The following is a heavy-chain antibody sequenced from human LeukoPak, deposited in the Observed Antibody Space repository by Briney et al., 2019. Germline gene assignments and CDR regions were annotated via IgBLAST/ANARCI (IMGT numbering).Heavy chain of an antibody. CDR3: ARTSVTKSVWGTFGNI. CDR2: INHSGST. CDR1: GGPFSGYY. V-gene: IGHV4-34*01. D-gene: IGHD3-16*01. Sequence: SETLSLTCAVYGGPFSGYYWSWIRQPPGKGLEWIGEINHSGSTNYNPSLKSRVTISVDTSKNQFSLKLSSVTAADTAVYYCARTSVTKSVWGTFGNIWGQGTMVTVSS. J-gene: IGHJ3*02.